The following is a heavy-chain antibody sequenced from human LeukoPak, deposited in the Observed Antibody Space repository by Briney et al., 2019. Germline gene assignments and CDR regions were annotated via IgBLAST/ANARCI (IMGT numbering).Heavy chain of an antibody. D-gene: IGHD5-24*01. CDR2: IYHSGST. V-gene: IGHV4-30-4*01. J-gene: IGHJ3*02. CDR1: GGSISSGDYY. CDR3: ARDQRDGYNYAFDI. Sequence: SQTLSLTCTVSGGSISSGDYYWSWVRQPPGKGLEWIGEIYHSGSTNYNPSLKSRVTISVDKSKNQFSLKLSSVTAADTAVYYCARDQRDGYNYAFDIWGQGTMVTVSS.